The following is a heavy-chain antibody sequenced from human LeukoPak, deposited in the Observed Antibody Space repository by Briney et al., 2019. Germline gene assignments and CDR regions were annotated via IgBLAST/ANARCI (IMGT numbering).Heavy chain of an antibody. Sequence: PGGSLRLSCAASGFTFSSYWMHWVRQAPGKGLVWVSRINTDGSSISHADSVKGRFTISRDNAKNTLYLQMNSLRAEDTAVYYCARDRATVTTSDAFDIRGQGTMVTVSS. J-gene: IGHJ3*02. V-gene: IGHV3-74*01. CDR1: GFTFSSYW. CDR2: INTDGSSI. CDR3: ARDRATVTTSDAFDI. D-gene: IGHD4-17*01.